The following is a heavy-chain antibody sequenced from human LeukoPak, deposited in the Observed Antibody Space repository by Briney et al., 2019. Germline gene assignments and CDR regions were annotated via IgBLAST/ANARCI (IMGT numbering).Heavy chain of an antibody. V-gene: IGHV3-73*01. D-gene: IGHD3-10*01. J-gene: IGHJ4*02. Sequence: GGSLRLSCAASGLTFSGADMHWVRQASGKGLEWVGRIRTKGNRYATAYAASVKGRFTISRDDSKNTAYLQMNSLRTEDTAVYYCIHYGSGSYSTDYWGQGTLVTVSS. CDR1: GLTFSGAD. CDR2: IRTKGNRYAT. CDR3: IHYGSGSYSTDY.